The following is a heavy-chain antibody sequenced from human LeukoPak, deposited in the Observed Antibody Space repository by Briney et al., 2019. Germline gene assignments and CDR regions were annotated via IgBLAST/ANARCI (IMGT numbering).Heavy chain of an antibody. CDR3: ARDGCSGGSCSNWFDP. D-gene: IGHD2-15*01. Sequence: WASVKVSCKASGGTFSSYAISRVRQAPGQGLEWMGGIIPIFGTANYAQKFQGRVTITAEESTSTAYMELSSLRSEDTAVYYCARDGCSGGSCSNWFDPWGQGTLVTVSS. CDR1: GGTFSSYA. J-gene: IGHJ5*02. CDR2: IIPIFGTA. V-gene: IGHV1-69*13.